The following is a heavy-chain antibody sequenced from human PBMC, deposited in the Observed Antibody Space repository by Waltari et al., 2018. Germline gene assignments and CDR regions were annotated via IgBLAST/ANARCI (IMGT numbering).Heavy chain of an antibody. D-gene: IGHD1-1*01. J-gene: IGHJ3*02. CDR1: GYTFTSYD. V-gene: IGHV1-8*01. CDR3: AHRLREGTGTDDAFDI. CDR2: MNPNSGNT. Sequence: QVQLVQSGAEVKKPGASVKVSCKASGYTFTSYDINWVRQATGQGLEWMGWMNPNSGNTGYAQKFQGRLTITKDTSKNQVVLTMTNMDPVDTATYYCAHRLREGTGTDDAFDIWGQGTMVTVSS.